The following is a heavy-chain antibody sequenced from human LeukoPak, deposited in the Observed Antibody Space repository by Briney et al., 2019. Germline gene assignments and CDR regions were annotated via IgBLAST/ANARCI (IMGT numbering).Heavy chain of an antibody. V-gene: IGHV4-59*08. Sequence: PSETLSLTCTVSGCSICTSYWSWVRQPPGKGLEWIGYVSYSGNTNYNPSLKSRVTVSLDATNNHIPLQQISVTAADAPVYYCSRQLYTSVSTFDYWGKGTLVTVSS. CDR2: VSYSGNT. D-gene: IGHD1-14*01. J-gene: IGHJ4*02. CDR1: GCSICTSY. CDR3: SRQLYTSVSTFDY.